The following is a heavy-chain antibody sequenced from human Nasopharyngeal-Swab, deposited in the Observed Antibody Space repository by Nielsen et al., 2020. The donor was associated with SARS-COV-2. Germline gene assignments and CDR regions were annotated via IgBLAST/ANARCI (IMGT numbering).Heavy chain of an antibody. CDR3: ARDGSAAGAMSAFDI. Sequence: SETLSLTCTVSGGSVSSANWWSWVRQPPGKGLEWIGDIYHSGSTAYNPSLKSRVTISVDKSKNQLSLKVFSVTAADTGVYYCARDGSAAGAMSAFDIWGQGTMVTVSS. V-gene: IGHV4-4*02. CDR2: IYHSGST. CDR1: GGSVSSANW. J-gene: IGHJ3*02. D-gene: IGHD6-13*01.